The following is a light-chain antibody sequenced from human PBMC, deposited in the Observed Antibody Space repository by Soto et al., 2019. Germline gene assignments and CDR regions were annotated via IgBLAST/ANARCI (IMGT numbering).Light chain of an antibody. CDR3: QQYYTSPLT. CDR2: GAS. J-gene: IGKJ4*01. V-gene: IGKV3-20*01. Sequence: EFELTQSPGTLSLSPGERATLSGRASQTVSSTYLAWYQQKPGQAPRLLIYGASSGATGIPDRFSGRGSGTDFTLTISRLEPEDFAVYYCQQYYTSPLTFGGGTKVDIK. CDR1: QTVSSTY.